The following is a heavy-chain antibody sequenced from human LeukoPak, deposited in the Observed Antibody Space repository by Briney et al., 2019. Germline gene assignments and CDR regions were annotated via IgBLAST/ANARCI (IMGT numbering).Heavy chain of an antibody. Sequence: ASVKVSCKASGYTFTSYYMHWVRQAPGQGLERMGIINPSGGSTSYAQKFQGRVTMTRDTSTSTVYMELSSLRSEDTAVYYCAREAYCGGDCYPKYFQHWGQGTLVTVSS. J-gene: IGHJ1*01. D-gene: IGHD2-21*02. CDR3: AREAYCGGDCYPKYFQH. CDR2: INPSGGST. CDR1: GYTFTSYY. V-gene: IGHV1-46*01.